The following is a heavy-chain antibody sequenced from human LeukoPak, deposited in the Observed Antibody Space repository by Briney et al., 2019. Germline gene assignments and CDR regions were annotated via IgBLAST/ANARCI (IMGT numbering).Heavy chain of an antibody. J-gene: IGHJ4*02. CDR3: ATRYDSSGYLGDY. CDR1: GFTVSSNY. D-gene: IGHD3-22*01. Sequence: GGSLRLSCAASGFTVSSNYMSWVRQAPGKGLEWVSVIYSGGSTYYADSVKGRFTISRDNSKNTLYLQMNSLRAEDTAVHYCATRYDSSGYLGDYWGQGTLVTVSS. V-gene: IGHV3-53*01. CDR2: IYSGGST.